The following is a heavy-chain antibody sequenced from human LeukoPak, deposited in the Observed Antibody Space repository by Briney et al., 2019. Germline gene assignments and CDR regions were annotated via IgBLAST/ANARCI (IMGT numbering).Heavy chain of an antibody. J-gene: IGHJ5*02. CDR3: ARAFYCSSTSCYSPGDWFGP. CDR2: MNPNSGNT. Sequence: ASVKVSCKASGYTFTSYDINWVRQATGQGLEWMGWMNPNSGNTGYAQKFQGRVTITRNTSISTAYMELSSLRSEDTAVYYCARAFYCSSTSCYSPGDWFGPWGQGTLVTVSS. D-gene: IGHD2-2*02. V-gene: IGHV1-8*03. CDR1: GYTFTSYD.